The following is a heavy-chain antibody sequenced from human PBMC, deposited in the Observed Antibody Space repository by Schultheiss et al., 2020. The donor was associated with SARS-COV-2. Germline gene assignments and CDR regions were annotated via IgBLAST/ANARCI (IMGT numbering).Heavy chain of an antibody. D-gene: IGHD6-13*01. V-gene: IGHV4-61*03. CDR1: GASVSSGNYY. CDR2: FSYSGST. J-gene: IGHJ4*02. CDR3: ALSTLAAAGLGTPFDY. Sequence: SETLSLTCTVSGASVSSGNYYWTWIRQPPGKGLECIGYFSYSGSTNYNPSLQSRVTISVDTSKNHFSLRLNSVTAADTAVYYCALSTLAAAGLGTPFDYWGQGSLVTVSS.